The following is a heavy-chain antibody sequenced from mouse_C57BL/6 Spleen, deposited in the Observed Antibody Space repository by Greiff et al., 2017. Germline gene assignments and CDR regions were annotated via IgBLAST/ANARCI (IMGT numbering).Heavy chain of an antibody. CDR1: GYTFTSYW. V-gene: IGHV1-69*01. CDR2: IDPSDSYT. J-gene: IGHJ4*01. Sequence: QVQLQQSGAELVMPGASVKLSCKASGYTFTSYWMHWVKQRPGQGLEWIGEIDPSDSYTNYNQKFKGKSTLTVDKSSSTAYMQLSSLTSEDSAVYYCARGNVYYAMDYWGQGTSVTVSS. CDR3: ARGNVYYAMDY.